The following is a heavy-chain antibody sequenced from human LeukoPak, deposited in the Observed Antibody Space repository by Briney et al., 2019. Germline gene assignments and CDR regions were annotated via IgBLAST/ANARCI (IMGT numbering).Heavy chain of an antibody. D-gene: IGHD6-13*01. CDR3: AKDSKVYSSSWSCFDY. CDR2: ISGSGGST. CDR1: GFTFSSYS. Sequence: GGSLRLSCAASGFTFSSYSMNWVRQAPGKGLEWVSAISGSGGSTYYADSVKGRFTISRDNSKNTLYLQMNSLRAEDTAVYYCAKDSKVYSSSWSCFDYWGQGTLVTVSS. V-gene: IGHV3-23*01. J-gene: IGHJ4*02.